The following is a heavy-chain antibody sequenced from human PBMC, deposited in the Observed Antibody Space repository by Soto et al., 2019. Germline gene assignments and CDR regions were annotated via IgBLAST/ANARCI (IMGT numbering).Heavy chain of an antibody. CDR1: GFTFSNYG. V-gene: IGHV3-33*01. CDR2: IWYDGSNK. Sequence: GGAQRLSCAASGFTFSNYGMHWVRQAPGKGLEWVAVIWYDGSNKYYADSVKGRFTISRDNSKNTLYLQMNSLRAEDTAVYYCAREDYGDSHDYWGQGTLVTVSS. D-gene: IGHD4-17*01. CDR3: AREDYGDSHDY. J-gene: IGHJ4*02.